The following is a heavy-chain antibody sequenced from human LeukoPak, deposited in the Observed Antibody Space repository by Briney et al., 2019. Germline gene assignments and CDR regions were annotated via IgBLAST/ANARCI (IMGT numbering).Heavy chain of an antibody. D-gene: IGHD6-13*01. V-gene: IGHV1-46*01. Sequence: ASVKVSCKASGYTLTSYYMHWVRQAPGQGLEWMGIINPSGGSTSYAQKFQGRVTMTRDTSTSTVYMELSSLRSEDAAVYYCARERIVGLRFRAAAGTTYFDYWGQGTLVTVSS. J-gene: IGHJ4*02. CDR3: ARERIVGLRFRAAAGTTYFDY. CDR2: INPSGGST. CDR1: GYTLTSYY.